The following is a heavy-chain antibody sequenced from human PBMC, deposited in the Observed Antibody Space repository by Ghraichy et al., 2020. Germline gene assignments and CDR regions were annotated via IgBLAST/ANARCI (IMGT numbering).Heavy chain of an antibody. D-gene: IGHD3-3*01. CDR3: VRVLWSGGGCFQRFDGFHI. J-gene: IGHJ3*02. CDR1: GFTFGIYS. V-gene: IGHV3-21*01. CDR2: IDTTSKYI. Sequence: GGSLRLSCAASGFTFGIYSMNWVRQAPGKALEWVSSIDTTSKYIYYTHSVRGRFTISRDNADNSLYLHMNDLRVEDTAVYYCVRVLWSGGGCFQRFDGFHIWGQGTMVTVSS.